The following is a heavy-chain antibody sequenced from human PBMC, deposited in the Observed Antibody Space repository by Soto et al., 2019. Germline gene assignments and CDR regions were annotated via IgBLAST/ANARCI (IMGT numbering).Heavy chain of an antibody. V-gene: IGHV4-4*02. Sequence: SETLSLTCAVSGGSISSSDWWSWVRQPPGKGLEWIGEIYHSGSTNYNPSLKSRVTISVDKSNNQFSLKLSSVTVADTAVYYCARLYCSGGHCYLVAPWGQGTLVTVSS. CDR2: IYHSGST. CDR3: ARLYCSGGHCYLVAP. CDR1: GGSISSSDW. J-gene: IGHJ5*02. D-gene: IGHD2-15*01.